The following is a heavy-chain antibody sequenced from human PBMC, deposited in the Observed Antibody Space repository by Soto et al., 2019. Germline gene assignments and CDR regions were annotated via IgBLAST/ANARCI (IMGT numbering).Heavy chain of an antibody. J-gene: IGHJ2*01. Sequence: QVQMVESGGGVVQPGRSLRLSCAASGFTFSSYAMHWVRQAPGKGLEWMAVISYDGSNKYYADSVKGRFTISRDNSKNTLYLQMNSLRAEDTAVYYCARDPSKYYYGSLVGYFDLWGRGTLVTVSS. CDR2: ISYDGSNK. CDR1: GFTFSSYA. V-gene: IGHV3-30-3*01. D-gene: IGHD3-10*01. CDR3: ARDPSKYYYGSLVGYFDL.